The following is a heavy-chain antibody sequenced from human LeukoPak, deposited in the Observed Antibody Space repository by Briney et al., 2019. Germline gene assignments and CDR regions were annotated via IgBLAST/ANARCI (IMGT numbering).Heavy chain of an antibody. Sequence: GGSLRLSCAASGFTFDDYAMHWVRQAPRKGLEWVSLISGDGGSTYYADSVKGRFTISRDNSKNSLYLQMNSLRTEDTALYYCAKDPLLEYDWYFDLWGRSTLVTVSS. D-gene: IGHD2-8*02. CDR2: ISGDGGST. J-gene: IGHJ2*01. CDR3: AKDPLLEYDWYFDL. V-gene: IGHV3-43*02. CDR1: GFTFDDYA.